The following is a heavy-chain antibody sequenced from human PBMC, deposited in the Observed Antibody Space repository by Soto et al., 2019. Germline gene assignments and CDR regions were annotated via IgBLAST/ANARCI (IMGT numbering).Heavy chain of an antibody. V-gene: IGHV3-30*18. CDR3: AKASTTNYYDSSGYDDY. J-gene: IGHJ4*02. CDR1: GFTFSNYG. Sequence: GGSLRLSCAASGFTFSNYGMHWGRQAPGKGLEWVAVISYDGSNKYYADSVKGRFTISRDNSKNTLYLQMNSLRAEDTAVYYCAKASTTNYYDSSGYDDYWGQGTLVTVSS. CDR2: ISYDGSNK. D-gene: IGHD3-22*01.